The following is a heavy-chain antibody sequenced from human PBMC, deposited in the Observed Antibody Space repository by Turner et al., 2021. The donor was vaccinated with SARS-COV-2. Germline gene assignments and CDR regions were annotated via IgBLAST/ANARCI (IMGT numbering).Heavy chain of an antibody. Sequence: EVQLVESGGGLVQPGGALRPSCPAFGLTFSSYTMNWVRQAPGKGLEWVSYISSSSTIIYYADPVKGRFTISRDNAKNSLYLQMNSLRDEDTAVYYCARAVYDVWSGYYSYGMDVWGQGTTVTVSS. V-gene: IGHV3-48*02. J-gene: IGHJ6*02. D-gene: IGHD3-3*01. CDR1: GLTFSSYT. CDR3: ARAVYDVWSGYYSYGMDV. CDR2: ISSSSTII.